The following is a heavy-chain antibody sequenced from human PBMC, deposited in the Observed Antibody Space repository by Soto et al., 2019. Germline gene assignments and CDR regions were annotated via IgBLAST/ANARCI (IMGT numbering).Heavy chain of an antibody. J-gene: IGHJ4*02. CDR1: GFTFRSYS. CDR3: GTWRGSSWFDY. CDR2: IFSSDSSA. V-gene: IGHV5-51*01. Sequence: DSLKISCEASGFTFRSYSLGWVRHMPGKGLQWMGNIFSSDSSAKYSPSFVGQVTISVDRSINTAYLQWSSLKASDTAIYYCGTWRGSSWFDYWGPGTLVTVSS. D-gene: IGHD2-2*01.